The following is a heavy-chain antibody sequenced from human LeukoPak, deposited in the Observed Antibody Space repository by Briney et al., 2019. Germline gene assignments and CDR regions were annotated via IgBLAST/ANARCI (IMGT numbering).Heavy chain of an antibody. CDR3: ARDPLTGSYGVNWLDP. CDR2: ISSDGTNT. Sequence: GGSLRLSCAASGFTFSSHWMHWVRQAPGKGLVWVSRISSDGTNTNYADSVKGRFTISRDNSKNTVYLQMNSLRVEDTAIYYCARDPLTGSYGVNWLDPWGQGTLVTVSS. D-gene: IGHD1-26*01. V-gene: IGHV3-74*01. J-gene: IGHJ5*02. CDR1: GFTFSSHW.